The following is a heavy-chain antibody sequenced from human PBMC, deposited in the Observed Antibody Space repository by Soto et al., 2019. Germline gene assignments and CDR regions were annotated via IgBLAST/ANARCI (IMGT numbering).Heavy chain of an antibody. D-gene: IGHD4-17*01. Sequence: QVQLVQSGAEVKKPGASVKVSCKASGYTFTTYGITWVRQAPGQGLEWMGWISAYSGNTNYAQKLQGRLTVTTDTSTNTAYMGLRSLRSDDTAVYYCARVVKAGDYGDYGRYYFDYWGHGTLVTVSS. V-gene: IGHV1-18*04. CDR3: ARVVKAGDYGDYGRYYFDY. J-gene: IGHJ4*01. CDR1: GYTFTTYG. CDR2: ISAYSGNT.